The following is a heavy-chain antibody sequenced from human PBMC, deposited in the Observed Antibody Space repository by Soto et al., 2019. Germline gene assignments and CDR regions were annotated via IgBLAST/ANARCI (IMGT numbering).Heavy chain of an antibody. Sequence: GGSLRLSCAASGFTFINAWMSWVRQAPGKGLEWVGRIKSKTDGGTTDYAAPVKGRFTISRDDSKNTLYLQMNSLKTEDTAVYYCTTEKIAAAGYFDYWGQGTLVTVSS. V-gene: IGHV3-15*01. CDR2: IKSKTDGGTT. D-gene: IGHD6-13*01. CDR3: TTEKIAAAGYFDY. J-gene: IGHJ4*02. CDR1: GFTFINAW.